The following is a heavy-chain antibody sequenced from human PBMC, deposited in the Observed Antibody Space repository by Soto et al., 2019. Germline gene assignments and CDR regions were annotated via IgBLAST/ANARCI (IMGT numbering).Heavy chain of an antibody. CDR1: GFMFSTTD. CDR2: IEGSGAIT. CDR3: VKNSGWFNT. V-gene: IGHV3-23*01. Sequence: GGSLRLSCAASGFMFSTTDMSWVRQAPGKGLEWVTTIEGSGAITYYADSVKGRFIISRDNSRNTVYLQMDSLTADDTAVYYCVKNSGWFNTWGQGTLVTVSS. J-gene: IGHJ5*02. D-gene: IGHD3-10*01.